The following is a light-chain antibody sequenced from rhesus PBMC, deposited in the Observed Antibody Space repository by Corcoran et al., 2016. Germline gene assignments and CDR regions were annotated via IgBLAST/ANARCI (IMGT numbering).Light chain of an antibody. CDR1: QSVTSY. J-gene: IGKJ2*01. CDR3: MRSSPWPQYS. V-gene: IGKV3-24*04. CDR2: GTS. Sequence: EIVMTQSPATLALSPGERAALSCRVSQSVTSYLAWYQQKPGQAPSLLIYGTSSRATGNPDRFSGSGSGAPYTLTIRSLEPEDVGIYFCMRSSPWPQYSFGQGTKVEI.